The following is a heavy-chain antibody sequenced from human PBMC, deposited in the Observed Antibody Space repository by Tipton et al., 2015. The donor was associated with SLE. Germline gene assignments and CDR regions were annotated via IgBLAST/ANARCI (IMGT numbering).Heavy chain of an antibody. Sequence: SLRLSCAASGFTFRSYAMHWVRQAPGKGLEWVAVISYDGTDKHYADSVKGRFTMSRDNSKNTLYLQMNSLRAEDTAVYYCAKDLEQQRYYGMDVWGQGTTVTVSS. V-gene: IGHV3-30*04. J-gene: IGHJ6*02. D-gene: IGHD6-13*01. CDR1: GFTFRSYA. CDR2: ISYDGTDK. CDR3: AKDLEQQRYYGMDV.